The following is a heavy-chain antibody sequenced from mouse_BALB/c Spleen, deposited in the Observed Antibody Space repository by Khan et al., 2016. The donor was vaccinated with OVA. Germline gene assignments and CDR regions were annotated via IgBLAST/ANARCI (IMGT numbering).Heavy chain of an antibody. CDR2: IYPFNDDT. Sequence: VQLQHSGPELVKPGASVKMSCKASGYTFTSYVMHWVKQKPGRGLEWIGYIYPFNDDTKYNEKFKGKATLTADKSSSTAYMELSSLTSEDSAVYYCSPVGTSYVSFAYWGQGTLVSVSA. D-gene: IGHD1-1*01. CDR3: SPVGTSYVSFAY. V-gene: IGHV1S136*01. CDR1: GYTFTSYV. J-gene: IGHJ3*01.